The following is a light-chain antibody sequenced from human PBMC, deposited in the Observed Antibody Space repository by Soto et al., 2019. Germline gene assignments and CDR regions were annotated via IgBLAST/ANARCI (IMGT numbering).Light chain of an antibody. V-gene: IGLV2-14*01. CDR3: SSYTDSSNYV. J-gene: IGLJ1*01. CDR1: SXDLAIYNY. Sequence: QSVLTQPASVSGSPGQSITISCTGTSXDLAIYNYVSWYQQQPGKAPRLMIYQVTNRPSGVSNRFSGSRSGNTASLTISELQAEDEADYYCSSYTDSSNYVFGTGTKVTVL. CDR2: QVT.